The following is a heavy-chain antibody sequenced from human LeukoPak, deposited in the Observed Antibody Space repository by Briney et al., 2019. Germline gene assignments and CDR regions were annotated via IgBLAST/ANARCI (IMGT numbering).Heavy chain of an antibody. CDR1: GGSVSSGNYY. Sequence: PSETLSLTCTVSGGSVSSGNYYWSWIRQPPGKGLEYIGYIYNSGSTNNNPSLKSRVAISVDTSKNQFSLKLSSVTAADTAVYYCARDLAWYTFDPWGQGTLVTVSS. V-gene: IGHV4-61*01. CDR2: IYNSGST. CDR3: ARDLAWYTFDP. J-gene: IGHJ5*02. D-gene: IGHD6-13*01.